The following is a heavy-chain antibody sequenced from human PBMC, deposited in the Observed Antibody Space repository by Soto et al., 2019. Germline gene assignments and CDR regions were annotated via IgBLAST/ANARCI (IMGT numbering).Heavy chain of an antibody. Sequence: QLQLQESGSGLVKPSQTLSLTCAVSGGSISGGGSSGSWIGRPPGKGLEWIGYIYHSGSTYYNPSLKSRVTISVDRSKNQFSLKLSSVTAADTAVYYCARGQVVAAQHWGQGTLVTVSS. CDR3: ARGQVVAAQH. CDR1: GGSISGGGSS. V-gene: IGHV4-30-2*01. CDR2: IYHSGST. J-gene: IGHJ4*02. D-gene: IGHD2-15*01.